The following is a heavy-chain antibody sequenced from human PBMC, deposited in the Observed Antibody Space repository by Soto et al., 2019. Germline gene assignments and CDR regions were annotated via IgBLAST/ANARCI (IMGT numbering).Heavy chain of an antibody. V-gene: IGHV4-31*03. D-gene: IGHD3-16*02. J-gene: IGHJ4*02. Sequence: QVQLQESGPGLVKPSQTLSLTCTVSGGSISSGGYDWSWIGQHPGKGLEWIGYIYYSGSTSYNPSLKSRVTISGDTPKNQFSVKLSSVTAADTAVYYCASLGELSLTRYYFDYWGQGTLVTVSS. CDR3: ASLGELSLTRYYFDY. CDR1: GGSISSGGYD. CDR2: IYYSGST.